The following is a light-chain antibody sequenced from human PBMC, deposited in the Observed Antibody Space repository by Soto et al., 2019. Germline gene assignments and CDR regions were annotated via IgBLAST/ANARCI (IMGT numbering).Light chain of an antibody. Sequence: DLQMTQSPSSVSASVGDTVIITCRASQDVGTSLAWFQQKPGTAPKLPIYDVSTLERKVPSRFSGTGSGTDFTFIINNLQPEDFATYYCQQANAFPTFGGGTKV. J-gene: IGKJ4*01. V-gene: IGKV1-12*01. CDR1: QDVGTS. CDR3: QQANAFPT. CDR2: DVS.